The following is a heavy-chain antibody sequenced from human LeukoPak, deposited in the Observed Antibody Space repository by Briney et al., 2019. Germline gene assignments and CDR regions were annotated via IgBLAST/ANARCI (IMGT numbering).Heavy chain of an antibody. D-gene: IGHD1-26*01. J-gene: IGHJ4*02. V-gene: IGHV3-7*01. CDR2: MNQDGSEQ. CDR3: ARDAGSYHFDY. CDR1: GFDFDNYW. Sequence: GGSLRLSCEASGFDFDNYWMTWVRQAPGKGLEWVANMNQDGSEQYYVDSVKGRFSISRDNAKKSLYLQMNSLRADDTAVYYCARDAGSYHFDYWGQGTLVTVSS.